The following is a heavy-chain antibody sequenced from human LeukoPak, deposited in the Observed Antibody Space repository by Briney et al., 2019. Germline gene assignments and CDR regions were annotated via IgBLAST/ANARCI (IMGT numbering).Heavy chain of an antibody. CDR1: VGTFSSYA. CDR3: ARDPFTIVRGVNRNNWFDP. V-gene: IGHV1-69*11. J-gene: IGHJ5*02. CDR2: IVPILGRA. Sequence: SVNVSCKASVGTFSSYAISWVRQAPGQGLEWMGRIVPILGRANYAQKFQGRVTITADEFTSTAYMELSTLRSEEAAVYYCARDPFTIVRGVNRNNWFDPWGQGTLVTVSS. D-gene: IGHD3-10*01.